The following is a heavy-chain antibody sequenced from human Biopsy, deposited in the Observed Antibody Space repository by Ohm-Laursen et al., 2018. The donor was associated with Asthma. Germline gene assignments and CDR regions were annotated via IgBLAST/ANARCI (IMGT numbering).Heavy chain of an antibody. CDR2: ISASGVRT. Sequence: GSLRLSCSASGFTFSSYGMHWVRQAPGKGLEWVSSISASGVRTFYADSVKGRFTVSRDSSRNTLYLQLSTLRVEDTAVYFCAKITTDRQKANNWFDPWGQGTLVTVSS. CDR3: AKITTDRQKANNWFDP. CDR1: GFTFSSYG. J-gene: IGHJ5*02. V-gene: IGHV3-23*01. D-gene: IGHD3-22*01.